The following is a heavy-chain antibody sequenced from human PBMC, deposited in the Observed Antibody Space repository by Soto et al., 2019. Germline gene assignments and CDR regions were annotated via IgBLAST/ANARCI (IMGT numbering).Heavy chain of an antibody. V-gene: IGHV3-7*01. J-gene: IGHJ4*02. Sequence: GGSLRLSCAASGFTFSSYWMSWVRQAPGKGLEGVANIKQDGSEKYYVDSVKGRFTISRDNAKDSLDLQMNSLRAEDTAVYYCARDLEYSYGTPLAAAGTIDYWGQGTLVTVSS. CDR1: GFTFSSYW. CDR3: ARDLEYSYGTPLAAAGTIDY. CDR2: IKQDGSEK. D-gene: IGHD6-13*01.